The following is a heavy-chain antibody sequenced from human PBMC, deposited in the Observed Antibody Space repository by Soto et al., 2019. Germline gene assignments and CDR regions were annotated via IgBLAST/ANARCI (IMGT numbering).Heavy chain of an antibody. D-gene: IGHD4-17*01. CDR3: ERYGDYGAFDY. Sequence: HGGSLRLSCAASGFTFSSYGMNWVRQAPGKGLEWVAVIWYDGSNKYYADSVKGRFTISRDNSKNTLYLQMNSLRAEDTAVYYCERYGDYGAFDYWGQGTLVTVSS. CDR2: IWYDGSNK. CDR1: GFTFSSYG. V-gene: IGHV3-33*01. J-gene: IGHJ4*02.